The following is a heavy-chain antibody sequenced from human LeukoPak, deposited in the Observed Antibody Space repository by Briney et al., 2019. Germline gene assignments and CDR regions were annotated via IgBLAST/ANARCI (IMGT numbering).Heavy chain of an antibody. CDR3: ARGAIVGATTFDY. D-gene: IGHD1-26*01. V-gene: IGHV4-59*02. CDR1: GGSVSGYY. CDR2: VYYSGST. J-gene: IGHJ4*02. Sequence: SETLSLTCVVSGGSVSGYYWGWIRQPPGRGLEWIGYVYYSGSTNYNPSFKSRITISVDTSRNQFSLKLSSVTAADTAVYYCARGAIVGATTFDYWGQGTLVTVSS.